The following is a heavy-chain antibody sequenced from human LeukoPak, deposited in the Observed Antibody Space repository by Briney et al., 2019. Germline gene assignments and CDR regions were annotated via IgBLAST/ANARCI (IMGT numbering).Heavy chain of an antibody. Sequence: GGSLRLSCAASGFTFSSYAMHWVRQAPGKGLEYVSAISSNGGSTYYANSVKGRFTISRDNSKNTLYLQMNTLRAEDTAVYYCARGSSVGAYYFDYWGQGTLVTVSS. V-gene: IGHV3-64*01. D-gene: IGHD1-26*01. J-gene: IGHJ4*02. CDR2: ISSNGGST. CDR3: ARGSSVGAYYFDY. CDR1: GFTFSSYA.